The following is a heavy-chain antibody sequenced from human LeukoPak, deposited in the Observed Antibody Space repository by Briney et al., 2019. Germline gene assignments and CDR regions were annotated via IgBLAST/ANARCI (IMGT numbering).Heavy chain of an antibody. V-gene: IGHV1-2*02. CDR2: INPNSGGT. Sequence: ASVKVSCKASGYTFTGYYMHWVRQAPGQGLEWMGWINPNSGGTNYAQKFQGRVTMTGDTSISTAYMELSRLRSDDTAVYYCARGVAMIVVVINDAFDIWGQGTMVSVSS. J-gene: IGHJ3*02. D-gene: IGHD3-22*01. CDR1: GYTFTGYY. CDR3: ARGVAMIVVVINDAFDI.